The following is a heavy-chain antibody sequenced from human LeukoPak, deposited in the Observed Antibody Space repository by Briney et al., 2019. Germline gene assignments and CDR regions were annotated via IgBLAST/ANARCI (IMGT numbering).Heavy chain of an antibody. CDR3: AIVDYDDY. J-gene: IGHJ4*02. CDR1: GFTFDDYA. D-gene: IGHD3-16*01. V-gene: IGHV3-9*01. CDR2: ISWNSGSI. Sequence: GGSLRLSCAASGFTFDDYAMHWVRHAPGKGLEWVSGISWNSGSIGYADSVKGRFTISRDNAKNSLYLQMNSLRAEDTAVYYCAIVDYDDYWGQGTLVTVSS.